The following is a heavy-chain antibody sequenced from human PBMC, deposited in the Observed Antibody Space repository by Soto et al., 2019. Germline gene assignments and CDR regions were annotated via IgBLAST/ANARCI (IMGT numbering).Heavy chain of an antibody. D-gene: IGHD3-10*01. J-gene: IGHJ4*02. CDR2: IRPYNGDT. Sequence: ASVKVSCKASGYMFSSYGINWVRQAPGQGLEWMGWIRPYNGDTKYAQNLQGRVTMTTDTSTSTAYMEMRSLRSDDTAVYYCVRDLDGSGSYYTDYWGPGTLVT. CDR3: VRDLDGSGSYYTDY. V-gene: IGHV1-18*01. CDR1: GYMFSSYG.